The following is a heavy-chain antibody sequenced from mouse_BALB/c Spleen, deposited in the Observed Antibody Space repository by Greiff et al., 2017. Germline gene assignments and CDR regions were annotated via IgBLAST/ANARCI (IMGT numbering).Heavy chain of an antibody. V-gene: IGHV1-7*01. J-gene: IGHJ3*01. Sequence: VQLQQSGADLAKPGASVKMSCKASGYTFTSYWMHWVKQRPGQGLEWIGYINPSTGYTEYNQKFKDKATLTADKSSSTAYMQLSSLTSEDSAVYYCARSGLVEYGFAYWGQGTLVTVSA. CDR2: INPSTGYT. CDR1: GYTFTSYW. D-gene: IGHD5-1*01. CDR3: ARSGLVEYGFAY.